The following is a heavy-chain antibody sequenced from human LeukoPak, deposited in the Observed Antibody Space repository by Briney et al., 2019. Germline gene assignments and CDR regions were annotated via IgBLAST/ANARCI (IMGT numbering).Heavy chain of an antibody. CDR3: AREDTVLMVYGSYFDY. D-gene: IGHD2-8*01. CDR2: IIPIFGTA. J-gene: IGHJ4*02. Sequence: SVKVSCKASGGTFSSYAISWVRQAPGQGLEWMGRIIPIFGTANYAQKFQGRVTITTDESTSTAYMELSSLRSEDTAVYHCAREDTVLMVYGSYFDYWGQGTLVTVSS. CDR1: GGTFSSYA. V-gene: IGHV1-69*05.